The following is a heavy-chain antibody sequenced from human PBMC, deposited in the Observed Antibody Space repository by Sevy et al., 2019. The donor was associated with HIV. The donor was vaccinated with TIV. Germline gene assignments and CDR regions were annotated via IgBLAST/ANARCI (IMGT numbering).Heavy chain of an antibody. V-gene: IGHV1-46*01. CDR1: GYTFSTYC. D-gene: IGHD1-26*01. CDR3: ARDRDVSGACFEYFYYAMDV. Sequence: ASVKVSCKASGYTFSTYCIHWVRQAPGQGPEWMGLIDPSGDTTRTPQKFQGRLTMTTDTSTSTVYMELSSLKSVDTAMYYCARDRDVSGACFEYFYYAMDVWGQGTTVTVSS. CDR2: IDPSGDTT. J-gene: IGHJ6*02.